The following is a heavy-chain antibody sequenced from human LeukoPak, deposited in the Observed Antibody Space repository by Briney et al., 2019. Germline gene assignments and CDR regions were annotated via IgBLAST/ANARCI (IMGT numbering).Heavy chain of an antibody. CDR1: GYTFTSYG. V-gene: IGHV1-18*01. CDR3: ARDKVGDYVWGSYRYNGLDY. CDR2: ISAYNGNT. J-gene: IGHJ4*02. D-gene: IGHD3-16*02. Sequence: ASVKVSCKASGYTFTSYGISWVRQAPGQGLEWMGWISAYNGNTNYAQKLQGRVTMTTDTSTSTAYMELRSLRSDDTVVYYCARDKVGDYVWGSYRYNGLDYWGQGTLVTVSS.